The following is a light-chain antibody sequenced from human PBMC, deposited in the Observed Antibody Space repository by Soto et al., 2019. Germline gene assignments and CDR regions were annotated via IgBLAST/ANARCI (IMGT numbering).Light chain of an antibody. J-gene: IGKJ1*01. Sequence: EIVLTQSPATLSLSPGERATLSCRASQSVSSYLAWYQPKPGQAPRLLIYDASNRATGIPARFSGSGSGTDFTLTISSLEPEDFAVYYCQQRSNWLWTFGQGTKVEIK. CDR1: QSVSSY. V-gene: IGKV3-11*01. CDR3: QQRSNWLWT. CDR2: DAS.